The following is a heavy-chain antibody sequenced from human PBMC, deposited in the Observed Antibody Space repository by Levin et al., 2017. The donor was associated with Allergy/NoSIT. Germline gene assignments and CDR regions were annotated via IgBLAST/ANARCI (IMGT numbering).Heavy chain of an antibody. D-gene: IGHD2-2*01. CDR1: GFTFSDYY. J-gene: IGHJ3*02. CDR3: ARDSYCSSTSCYGESAFDS. CDR2: ISSSSSYT. V-gene: IGHV3-11*05. Sequence: GESLKISCAASGFTFSDYYMSWIRQAPGKGLEWVSYISSSSSYTNYADSVKGRFTISRDNAKNSLYLQMNSLRAEDTAVYYCARDSYCSSTSCYGESAFDSWGQGTMVTVSS.